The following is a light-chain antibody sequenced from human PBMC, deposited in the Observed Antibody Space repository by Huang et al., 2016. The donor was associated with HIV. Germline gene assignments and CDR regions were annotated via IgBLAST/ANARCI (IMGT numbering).Light chain of an antibody. CDR3: QQRANRPT. Sequence: EVVLTQSPSTLSVFPGDKVTLSCRASQNIKNYLAWYQQRPGQAPRLLIYVASNRPADIASRFRGSASGTDFSLTINGLESEDFAIYYCQQRANRPTFGGGT. V-gene: IGKV3-11*01. J-gene: IGKJ4*01. CDR2: VAS. CDR1: QNIKNY.